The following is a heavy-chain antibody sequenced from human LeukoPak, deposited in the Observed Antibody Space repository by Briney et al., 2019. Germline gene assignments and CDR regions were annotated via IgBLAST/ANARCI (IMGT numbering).Heavy chain of an antibody. CDR3: ARGAVVVPAAAHPLMGWFDP. V-gene: IGHV1-69*05. CDR2: IIPIFGTA. J-gene: IGHJ5*02. D-gene: IGHD2-2*01. CDR1: GGTFSSYA. Sequence: GASVKVSCKASGGTFSSYAISWVRQAPGQGLEWMGGIIPIFGTANYAQKFQGRVTITTDESTSTAYMELSSLRSEDTAVYYCARGAVVVPAAAHPLMGWFDPWGQGTLVTVSS.